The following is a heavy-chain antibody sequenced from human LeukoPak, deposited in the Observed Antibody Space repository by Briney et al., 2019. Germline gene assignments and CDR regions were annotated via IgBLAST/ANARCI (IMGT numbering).Heavy chain of an antibody. V-gene: IGHV3-9*01. CDR1: GFTFDDYA. CDR3: ARDFTCYDILTGYERAFDI. Sequence: GGSLRLSCAASGFTFDDYAMHWVRQAPGKGLEWVSGISWNSGSIGYADSVKGRFTISRDNAKNSLYLQMNSLRAEDTAVYYCARDFTCYDILTGYERAFDIWGQGTMVTVSS. D-gene: IGHD3-9*01. J-gene: IGHJ3*02. CDR2: ISWNSGSI.